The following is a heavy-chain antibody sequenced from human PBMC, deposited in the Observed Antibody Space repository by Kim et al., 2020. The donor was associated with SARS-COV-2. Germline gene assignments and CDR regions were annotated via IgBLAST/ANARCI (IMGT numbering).Heavy chain of an antibody. Sequence: KTEGGTTDYAAPVKGRFTISRDDSKNTLYLQMNSLKTEDTAVYYCTTGGPWGQGTLVTVSS. CDR3: TTGGP. CDR2: KTEGGTT. V-gene: IGHV3-15*01. J-gene: IGHJ5*02.